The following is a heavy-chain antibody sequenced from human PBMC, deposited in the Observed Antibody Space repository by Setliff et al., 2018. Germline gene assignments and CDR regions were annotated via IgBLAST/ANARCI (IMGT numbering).Heavy chain of an antibody. D-gene: IGHD2-15*01. V-gene: IGHV3-66*03. J-gene: IGHJ4*02. CDR2: IYNRGHT. Sequence: LRLSCVLSGFSVSNDFMGCVRQAPGKGLERVSVIYNRGHTYYADSVKGRFTISRDNSKNTLYLQMNSLRPEDTAVYYCARTCSGSGCYAGLEYWGQGTLVTVSS. CDR1: GFSVSNDF. CDR3: ARTCSGSGCYAGLEY.